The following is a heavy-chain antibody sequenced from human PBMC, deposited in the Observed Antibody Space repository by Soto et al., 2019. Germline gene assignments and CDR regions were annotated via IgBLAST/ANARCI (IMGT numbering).Heavy chain of an antibody. CDR3: ANEMITVGDFNYYYMDV. D-gene: IGHD3-16*01. Sequence: EVQLVESGGGLVQPGRSLRLACAASGFTFDQYTMHWVRQAPGKCLEWVSSITWHSGTIGYADSVKGRFTISRDNAKNSLYLQMNSVRGEDTALYYCANEMITVGDFNYYYMDVWGNGTTVTVSS. CDR2: ITWHSGTI. J-gene: IGHJ6*03. V-gene: IGHV3-9*01. CDR1: GFTFDQYT.